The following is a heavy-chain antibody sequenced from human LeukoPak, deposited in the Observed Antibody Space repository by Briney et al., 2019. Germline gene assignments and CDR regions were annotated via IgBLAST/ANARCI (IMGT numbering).Heavy chain of an antibody. J-gene: IGHJ4*02. Sequence: ASVKVSCKASGYTFTGYYKHWVRQAPGQGLEWMGWINPNSGGTNYAQKFQGRVTMTRDTSISTAYMELSRLRSDDTAVYYCARVTYGSGSYRLFDYWGQGTLVTVSS. CDR1: GYTFTGYY. D-gene: IGHD3-10*01. CDR2: INPNSGGT. CDR3: ARVTYGSGSYRLFDY. V-gene: IGHV1-2*02.